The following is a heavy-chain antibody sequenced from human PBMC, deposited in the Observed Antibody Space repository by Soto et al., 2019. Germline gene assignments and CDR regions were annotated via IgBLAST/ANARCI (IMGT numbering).Heavy chain of an antibody. Sequence: PSETLSLTCTVSGGSISSYYWNWIRQPPGKGLEWIGYLFHSGTPNYNPSLKSRVTISRDTSENRFSLKLNSVTAADTAVYYCARANTSPWDFDYWGQGVLVIVSS. CDR3: ARANTSPWDFDY. J-gene: IGHJ4*02. CDR2: LFHSGTP. CDR1: GGSISSYY. V-gene: IGHV4-59*01. D-gene: IGHD1-26*01.